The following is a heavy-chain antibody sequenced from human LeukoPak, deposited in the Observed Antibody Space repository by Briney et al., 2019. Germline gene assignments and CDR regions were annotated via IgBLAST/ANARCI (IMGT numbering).Heavy chain of an antibody. D-gene: IGHD4-17*01. CDR1: GFTFSSYA. CDR2: VSGSGDTT. J-gene: IGHJ2*01. Sequence: GGSLRLSCAASGFTFSSYAMSWVRQAPGKGLEWVSGVSGSGDTTYYVDSVKGRHTISRDNSKNTLYLEMNSLRVEDTAVYYCAKGSGDYVWNWYFDLWGRGTLVTVSS. CDR3: AKGSGDYVWNWYFDL. V-gene: IGHV3-23*01.